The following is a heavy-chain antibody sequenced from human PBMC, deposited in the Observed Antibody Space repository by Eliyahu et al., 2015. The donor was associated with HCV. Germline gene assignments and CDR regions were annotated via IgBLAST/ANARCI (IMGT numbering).Heavy chain of an antibody. CDR3: ALEGGSSGPRWFDP. V-gene: IGHV1-69*01. J-gene: IGHJ5*02. CDR1: GGTFSRYT. CDR2: ITPIFGTA. D-gene: IGHD3-22*01. Sequence: QVHLVQSGTEVRQQPGSSVKVSCKASGGTFSRYTISWVRQAPGQGLEWVGGITPIFGTAKYAQKFQDLVTITADESTNTVYMELRRLRFEDTALYYCALEGGSSGPRWFDPWGQGTLVTASS.